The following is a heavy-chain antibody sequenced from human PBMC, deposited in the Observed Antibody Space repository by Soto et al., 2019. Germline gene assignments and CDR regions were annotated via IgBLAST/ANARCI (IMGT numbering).Heavy chain of an antibody. D-gene: IGHD1-1*01. Sequence: GASVKVSCKASGYTFSTYAMHWVRRAPGQSLEWMGWINGGTGQTRYSQRFQDRVTITRDTSAKTTYMDLTSLRSEDTAVYYCARGKGMEENYYYYGMDIWGQGTTVTVSS. V-gene: IGHV1-3*01. CDR2: INGGTGQT. CDR3: ARGKGMEENYYYYGMDI. CDR1: GYTFSTYA. J-gene: IGHJ6*02.